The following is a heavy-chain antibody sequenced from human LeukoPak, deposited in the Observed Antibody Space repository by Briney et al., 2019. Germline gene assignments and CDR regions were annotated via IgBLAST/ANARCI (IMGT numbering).Heavy chain of an antibody. J-gene: IGHJ4*02. CDR1: GGSISSSSYY. CDR3: ARESYYDSSGYSE. CDR2: IYYSGST. Sequence: SETLSLTCTVSGGSISSSSYYWGWIRQPPGKGLEWIGNIYYSGSTYYNPSLKSRVTISVDTSKNQFSLKLSSVTAADTAVYYCARESYYDSSGYSEWGQGTLVTVSS. D-gene: IGHD3-22*01. V-gene: IGHV4-39*07.